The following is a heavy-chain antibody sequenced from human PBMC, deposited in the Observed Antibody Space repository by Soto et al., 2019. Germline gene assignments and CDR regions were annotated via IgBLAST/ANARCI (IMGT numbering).Heavy chain of an antibody. V-gene: IGHV3-49*03. CDR3: TRDKYDFWSGYFAGDRFDI. CDR2: IRSKAYGGTT. Sequence: PGGSLRLSCTASGFTFGDYAMSWFRQAPGKGLEWVGFIRSKAYGGTTEYAASVKGRFTISRDDSKSIAYLQMNSLKTEDTAVYYCTRDKYDFWSGYFAGDRFDIWGQGTMVTVSS. D-gene: IGHD3-3*01. CDR1: GFTFGDYA. J-gene: IGHJ3*02.